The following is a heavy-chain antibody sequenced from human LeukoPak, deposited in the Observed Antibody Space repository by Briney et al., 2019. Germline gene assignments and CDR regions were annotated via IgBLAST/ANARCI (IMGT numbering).Heavy chain of an antibody. J-gene: IGHJ4*02. Sequence: GGSLRLSCAASGFTVSSNYMSWVRQAPGKGLEWVSVIYSGGSTYYADSVKGRFTISRDNSKNTLYLQMNSLRAEDTAVYFCTREGGYCSSTSCYSHFDFWGQGTLVTVSS. D-gene: IGHD2-2*02. CDR1: GFTVSSNY. CDR2: IYSGGST. CDR3: TREGGYCSSTSCYSHFDF. V-gene: IGHV3-66*01.